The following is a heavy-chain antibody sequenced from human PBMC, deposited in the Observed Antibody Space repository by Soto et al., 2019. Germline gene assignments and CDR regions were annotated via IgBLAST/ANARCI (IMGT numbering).Heavy chain of an antibody. V-gene: IGHV4-59*01. CDR3: ARAGWTYYYYYGMDV. J-gene: IGHJ6*02. Sequence: SETLSLTCTVSGGSISSYYWSWIRQPPGKGLEWIGYIYYSGSTNYNPSLKSRVTISVDTSKNQFSLKLSSVTAADTAVYYCARAGWTYYYYYGMDVWGQGTTVTVSS. D-gene: IGHD2-15*01. CDR1: GGSISSYY. CDR2: IYYSGST.